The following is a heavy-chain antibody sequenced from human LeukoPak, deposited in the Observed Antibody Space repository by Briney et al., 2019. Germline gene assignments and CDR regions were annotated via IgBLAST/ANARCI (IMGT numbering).Heavy chain of an antibody. J-gene: IGHJ6*03. D-gene: IGHD3-10*01. Sequence: SETLSLTCTVSGGSISSYYWSWIRQPAGKGLQWIGRIYTSGSTNYNPSLKSRVTISVDKSKNQFSLKLSSVTAADTAVYYCARESAYGYYYYMDVWGKGTTVTVSS. CDR1: GGSISSYY. CDR2: IYTSGST. V-gene: IGHV4-4*07. CDR3: ARESAYGYYYYMDV.